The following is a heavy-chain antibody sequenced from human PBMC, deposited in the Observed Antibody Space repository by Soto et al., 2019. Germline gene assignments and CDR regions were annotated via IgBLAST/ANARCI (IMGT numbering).Heavy chain of an antibody. CDR3: AKDIGSSLRYCSGGSCYPGRAFDI. Sequence: EVQLVESGGGLVQPGRSLRLSCAASGFTFDDYAMHWVRQAPGKGLEWVSGISWNSGSIGYADSVKGRFTISRDNAKNSLYLQMNSLRAEDTALYYCAKDIGSSLRYCSGGSCYPGRAFDIWGQGTMVTVSS. V-gene: IGHV3-9*01. CDR2: ISWNSGSI. J-gene: IGHJ3*02. D-gene: IGHD2-15*01. CDR1: GFTFDDYA.